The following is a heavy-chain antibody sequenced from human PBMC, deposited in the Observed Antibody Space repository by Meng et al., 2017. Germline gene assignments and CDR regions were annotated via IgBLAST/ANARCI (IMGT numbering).Heavy chain of an antibody. Sequence: EEELVESGGGLVQPGGSLRLAGAASGFTFSSYSMNWVRQAPGKGLEWVASISTSSSYIYYADSVKGRFTISRDNAKNSLYLQMNSLRAEDTAVYYCARDNPHLYWGQGTLVTVSS. J-gene: IGHJ4*02. CDR3: ARDNPHLY. CDR1: GFTFSSYS. V-gene: IGHV3-21*01. CDR2: ISTSSSYI.